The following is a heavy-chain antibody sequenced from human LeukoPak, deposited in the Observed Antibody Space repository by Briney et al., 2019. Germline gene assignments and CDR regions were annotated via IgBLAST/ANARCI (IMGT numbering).Heavy chain of an antibody. CDR1: GFTFSSYA. CDR3: AGQVLEWSGGWFDP. J-gene: IGHJ5*02. CDR2: ISYDGSNK. Sequence: GGSLRLSCAASGFTFSSYAMHWVRQAPGKGLEWVAVISYDGSNKYYADSVKGRFTISRDNSKNTLYLQMNSLRAEDTAVYYCAGQVLEWSGGWFDPWGQGTLVTVSS. V-gene: IGHV3-30-3*01. D-gene: IGHD3-3*01.